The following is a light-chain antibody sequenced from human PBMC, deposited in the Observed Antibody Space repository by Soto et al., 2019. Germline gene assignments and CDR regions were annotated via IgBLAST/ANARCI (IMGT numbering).Light chain of an antibody. V-gene: IGKV2-28*01. Sequence: DIVMTQSPISLPVSPGEPASISCRSSQSLLDSDGYKYLDWYLQKPGQSPQLLIYMGSNRATGVPDRFSGSGSGTDFTLKISRVEAEDVGVYYCMQALQTGYTFGQGTRLDIK. CDR2: MGS. CDR1: QSLLDSDGYKY. J-gene: IGKJ2*01. CDR3: MQALQTGYT.